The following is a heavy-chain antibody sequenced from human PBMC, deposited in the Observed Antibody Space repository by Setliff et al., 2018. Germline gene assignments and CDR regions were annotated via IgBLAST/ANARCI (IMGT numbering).Heavy chain of an antibody. CDR1: GGSISSGGYY. V-gene: IGHV4-31*03. CDR3: ARVVPTARRGRLYYYYMDV. CDR2: IYYSGSTS. J-gene: IGHJ6*03. Sequence: SETLSLTCTVSGGSISSGGYYWSWIRQHPGKGLEWIGYIYYSGSTSYYNPSLKSRVTISVYTSKNQFSLKLSSVTAADTGVYFCARVVPTARRGRLYYYYMDVWDKGATVTVSS. D-gene: IGHD1-1*01.